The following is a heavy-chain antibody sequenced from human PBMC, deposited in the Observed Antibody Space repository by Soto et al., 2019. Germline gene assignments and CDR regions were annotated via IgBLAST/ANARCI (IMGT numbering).Heavy chain of an antibody. CDR3: AAKESFWSGYYWVPNDAFDI. D-gene: IGHD3-3*01. J-gene: IGHJ3*02. CDR2: TVVGSGNT. Sequence: SVKVSCKASGFTFTSSAVQWVRQARGQRLEWIGWTVVGSGNTNYAQKFQERVTITRDMSTSTAYMELSSLRSEDTAVYYCAAKESFWSGYYWVPNDAFDIWGQGTMVTVSS. CDR1: GFTFTSSA. V-gene: IGHV1-58*01.